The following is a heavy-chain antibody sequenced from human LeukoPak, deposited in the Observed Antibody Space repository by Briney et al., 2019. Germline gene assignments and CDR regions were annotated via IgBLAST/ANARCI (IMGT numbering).Heavy chain of an antibody. D-gene: IGHD5-18*01. V-gene: IGHV3-33*01. J-gene: IGHJ4*02. Sequence: PGGSLRLSCAASGFTFSSYGMHWVRQAPGKGLEWVAVIWYDGSINYYADSVKGRLTISRDNSKNTLNLQMNSLRAEDTAVYYCARDSTSMVSSHFDYWGLGTLVTVSS. CDR2: IWYDGSIN. CDR1: GFTFSSYG. CDR3: ARDSTSMVSSHFDY.